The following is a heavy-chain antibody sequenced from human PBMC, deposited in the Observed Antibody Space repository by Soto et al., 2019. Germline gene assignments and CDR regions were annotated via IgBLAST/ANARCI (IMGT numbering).Heavy chain of an antibody. J-gene: IGHJ5*02. V-gene: IGHV6-1*01. CDR1: GDSVSSNSAA. D-gene: IGHD3-3*01. CDR3: ARTAAPYDFRSGTPMNWFDP. Sequence: QTLSLNCAISGDSVSSNSAAWNWIRQSPSRGLEWLGRTYYRSKWYNDYAVSVKSRITINPDTSKNQFSLQLNSVTPEDTAVYYCARTAAPYDFRSGTPMNWFDPWGQGTLVTVSS. CDR2: TYYRSKWYN.